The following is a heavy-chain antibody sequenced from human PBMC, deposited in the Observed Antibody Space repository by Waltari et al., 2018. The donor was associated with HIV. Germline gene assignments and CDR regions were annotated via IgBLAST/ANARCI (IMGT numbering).Heavy chain of an antibody. D-gene: IGHD2-2*01. CDR2: IYHSGIT. CDR3: ARSTLSGGVDFFDN. Sequence: VQLQESGPGLVKPSQTVSLTCNVSGGPVNTGDYYWNWVRHHPGRGLDWIGSIYHSGITYYSPSLKSRVTISVDTSKNQFSLKVNSVTAADTAVYFCARSTLSGGVDFFDNWGQGTLVTVSS. V-gene: IGHV4-31*03. J-gene: IGHJ4*02. CDR1: GGPVNTGDYY.